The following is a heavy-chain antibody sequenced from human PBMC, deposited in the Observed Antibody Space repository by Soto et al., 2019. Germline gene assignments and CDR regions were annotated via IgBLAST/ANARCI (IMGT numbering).Heavy chain of an antibody. J-gene: IGHJ6*02. CDR2: ISAYNGNT. D-gene: IGHD2-2*01. V-gene: IGHV1-18*01. CDR1: GYTFTSYG. CDR3: ARYVVVVPAAIAAYYYYGMDV. Sequence: ASVKVSCKASGYTFTSYGISWVRQAPGQGLEWMGWISAYNGNTNYAQKLQGRVTMTTDTSTSTAYMELRSLRSDDTAVYYCARYVVVVPAAIAAYYYYGMDVWGQGTTVTVSS.